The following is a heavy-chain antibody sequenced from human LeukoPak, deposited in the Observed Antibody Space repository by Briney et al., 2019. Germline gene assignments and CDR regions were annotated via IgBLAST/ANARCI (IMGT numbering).Heavy chain of an antibody. CDR1: GFTLSSYW. Sequence: PGGSLRLSCAASGFTLSSYWLHWVRQAPGKGLVWVSRINSDETNTAYADSVKGRSTISRDNAKNTMYLQMNSLRAEDTAVYYCVRVGVAAARSGAFGVWGQGTMVTVSS. CDR3: VRVGVAAARSGAFGV. CDR2: INSDETNT. J-gene: IGHJ3*01. D-gene: IGHD6-13*01. V-gene: IGHV3-74*01.